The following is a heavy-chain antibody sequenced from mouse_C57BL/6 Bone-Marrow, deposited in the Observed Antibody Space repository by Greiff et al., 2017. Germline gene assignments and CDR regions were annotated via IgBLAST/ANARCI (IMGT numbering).Heavy chain of an antibody. CDR1: GYTFTSYG. CDR3: ARVRDYYGSSYPFAY. V-gene: IGHV1-81*01. J-gene: IGHJ3*01. CDR2: IYPRSGNT. D-gene: IGHD1-1*01. Sequence: QVQLQQSGAELARPGASVKLSCKASGYTFTSYGISWVKQRTGQGLEWIGEIYPRSGNTYYNEKFKGKAKLTADKSSSTAYMGLRCLTSEDSAVYFCARVRDYYGSSYPFAYCGQGTLVTVSA.